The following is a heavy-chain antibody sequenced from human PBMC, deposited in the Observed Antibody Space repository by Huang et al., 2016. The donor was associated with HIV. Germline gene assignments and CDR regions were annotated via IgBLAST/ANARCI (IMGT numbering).Heavy chain of an antibody. D-gene: IGHD4-17*01. CDR3: SRWATTILDY. Sequence: QVQLVQSGAELKKPGASVKVSCKASGYSFTNYTIIWVRQAPGRGLEWMGWRNPNRGDAGSAQKCQDRVIITKDTSISTSYMELSRLRSDDTAVYYCSRWATTILDYWGQGTLVTVSS. V-gene: IGHV1-8*03. J-gene: IGHJ4*02. CDR2: RNPNRGDA. CDR1: GYSFTNYT.